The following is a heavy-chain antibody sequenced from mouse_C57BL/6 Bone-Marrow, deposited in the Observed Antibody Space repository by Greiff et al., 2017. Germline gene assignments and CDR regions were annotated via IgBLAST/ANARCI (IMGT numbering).Heavy chain of an antibody. D-gene: IGHD1-1*01. Sequence: VQLQQSGAELARPGASVKLSCKASGYTFTSYGISWVKQRTGQGLEWIGEIYPRSGNTYYNEKFKGKATLTADKSSSTAYMELRSLTSEDSAVYFCARSGYYGSRYYFDYWGQGTTLTVSS. V-gene: IGHV1-81*01. J-gene: IGHJ2*01. CDR1: GYTFTSYG. CDR3: ARSGYYGSRYYFDY. CDR2: IYPRSGNT.